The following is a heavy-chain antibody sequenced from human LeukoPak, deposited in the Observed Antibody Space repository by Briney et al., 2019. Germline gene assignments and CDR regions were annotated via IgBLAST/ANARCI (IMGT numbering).Heavy chain of an antibody. D-gene: IGHD1-1*01. V-gene: IGHV4-59*01. J-gene: IGHJ6*02. CDR1: GGSISSYY. CDR2: IYYSGST. CDR3: AREQRDYYYYYGMDV. Sequence: PSETLSLTCTVSGGSISSYYWSWIRQPPGKGLEWIGYIYYSGSTNYNPSLKSRVTISVDTFKNQFSLKLSSVTAADTAVYYCAREQRDYYYYYGMDVWGQGTTVTVSS.